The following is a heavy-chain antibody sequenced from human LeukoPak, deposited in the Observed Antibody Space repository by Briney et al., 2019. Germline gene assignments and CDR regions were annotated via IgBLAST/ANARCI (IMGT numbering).Heavy chain of an antibody. V-gene: IGHV1-46*01. CDR3: AVAYSYGRDVFDI. CDR2: INPSGGST. D-gene: IGHD5-18*01. J-gene: IGHJ3*02. Sequence: ASVKVSCKASGYTFTSYYMHWVRQAPGQGLEWMGLINPSGGSTSYAQKFQVRVTMTRDTSTSTVYMELRSLRSEDTAVYYCAVAYSYGRDVFDIWGQGTMVTVSS. CDR1: GYTFTSYY.